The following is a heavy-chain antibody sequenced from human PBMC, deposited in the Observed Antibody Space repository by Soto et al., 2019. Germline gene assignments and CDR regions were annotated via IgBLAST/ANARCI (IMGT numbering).Heavy chain of an antibody. D-gene: IGHD2-15*01. Sequence: SETLSLTCSVSGASIYNGGYFWSWIRQPPGKGLEWIGSIYNSGSTYNNPSLKSRVTISVDTSKNQFSLKLSSVTAADTAVYYCARHPGLLWFDYWGQGTLVTVSS. CDR3: ARHPGLLWFDY. V-gene: IGHV4-39*01. CDR1: GASIYNGGYF. CDR2: IYNSGST. J-gene: IGHJ4*02.